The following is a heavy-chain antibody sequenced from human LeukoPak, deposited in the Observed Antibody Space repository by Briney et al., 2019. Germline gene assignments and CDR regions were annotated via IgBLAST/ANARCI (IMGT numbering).Heavy chain of an antibody. V-gene: IGHV3-7*01. Sequence: GGSLRLSCAASGFTFSTSWMSWVRQAPGKGRGGVANIKTDGSEIYYADSVKGRFTISRDNAKNSLYLQMNSLRAEDTAIYYCATYSRLNAREFQFWGQGTVVTVSS. CDR3: ATYSRLNAREFQF. J-gene: IGHJ1*01. CDR1: GFTFSTSW. CDR2: IKTDGSEI. D-gene: IGHD3-10*02.